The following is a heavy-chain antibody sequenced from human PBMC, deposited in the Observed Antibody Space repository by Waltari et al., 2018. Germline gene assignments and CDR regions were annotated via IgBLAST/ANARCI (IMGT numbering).Heavy chain of an antibody. CDR1: GGSISSYY. J-gene: IGHJ6*02. CDR3: ARARSDIVATILGGRERYYYYYYGMDV. D-gene: IGHD5-12*01. CDR2: IYYSGST. V-gene: IGHV4-59*01. Sequence: GPGLVKPSETLSLTCTVSGGSISSYYWSWIRQPPGKGLEWIGYIYYSGSTNYNPSLKSRVTISVATSKNQFSLKLSSVTAADTAVYYCARARSDIVATILGGRERYYYYYYGMDVWGQGTTVTVSS.